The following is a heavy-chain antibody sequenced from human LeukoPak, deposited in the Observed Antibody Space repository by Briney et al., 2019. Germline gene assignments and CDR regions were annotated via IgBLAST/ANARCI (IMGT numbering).Heavy chain of an antibody. CDR1: GGSISSSKW. V-gene: IGHV4-4*02. CDR3: ARTLYDSGGYYSYGAFDV. D-gene: IGHD3-22*01. CDR2: IYHSGTT. Sequence: ASGTLSLTCAVSGGSISSSKWWSWVRQPPGKGLEWIGEIYHSGTTNYKSSLKRRVTISVDKSKNQVSLKLSSVTAADTAVYYCARTLYDSGGYYSYGAFDVWGQGTMVTVSS. J-gene: IGHJ3*01.